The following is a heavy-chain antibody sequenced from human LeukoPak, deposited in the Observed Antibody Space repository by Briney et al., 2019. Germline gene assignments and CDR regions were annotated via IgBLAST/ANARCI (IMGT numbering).Heavy chain of an antibody. CDR3: ARDQEAFDY. V-gene: IGHV1-2*06. CDR2: INPNSGGT. Sequence: ASVKVSCKASGYTFTGYYMHWVRQAPGQGLERMGQINPNSGGTNYAQKFQGRVTMTRDTSTSTVHMGLSGLRSEDTAVYYCARDQEAFDYWGQGTLVTVSS. J-gene: IGHJ4*02. CDR1: GYTFTGYY.